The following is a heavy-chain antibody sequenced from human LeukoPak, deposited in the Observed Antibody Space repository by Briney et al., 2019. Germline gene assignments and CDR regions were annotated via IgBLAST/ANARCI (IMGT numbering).Heavy chain of an antibody. J-gene: IGHJ3*02. D-gene: IGHD5-18*01. CDR3: ARGAAMVIGAFDI. V-gene: IGHV1-69*05. CDR2: IIPIFGTA. Sequence: SVKVSCKASGGTLSSYAISWVRQAPGQGLEWMGGIIPIFGTANYAQKFQGRVTITTDESTSTAYMELSSLRSEDTAVYYCARGAAMVIGAFDIWGQGTMVTVS. CDR1: GGTLSSYA.